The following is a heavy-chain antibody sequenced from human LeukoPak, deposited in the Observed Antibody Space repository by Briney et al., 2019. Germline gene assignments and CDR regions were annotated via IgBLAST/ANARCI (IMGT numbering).Heavy chain of an antibody. J-gene: IGHJ6*03. CDR1: GFNFETHA. D-gene: IGHD2-15*01. V-gene: IGHV3-74*01. Sequence: GGSLRLSCSASGFNFETHAMHWVRQAPGKGLVWVSRINSDGSSTNYADSVKGRFTISRDNAKNTLYLQMNSLRAEDTAVYYCARPSSPLGSPFFYYYMDVWGKGTTVTVSS. CDR3: ARPSSPLGSPFFYYYMDV. CDR2: INSDGSST.